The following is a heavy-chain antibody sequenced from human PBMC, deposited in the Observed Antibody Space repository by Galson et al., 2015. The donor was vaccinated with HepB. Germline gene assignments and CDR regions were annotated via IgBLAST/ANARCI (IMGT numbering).Heavy chain of an antibody. CDR2: IKQDGSEK. Sequence: SLRLSCAASEFSFSGYWMSWVRQAPGKGLEWVASIKQDGSEKYYVDSVKGRFTISRDNAKNSVYLQMNNLRVEDTAVYYCASNGGDFNDFWGQGTLVTVSS. CDR1: EFSFSGYW. J-gene: IGHJ4*02. V-gene: IGHV3-7*01. D-gene: IGHD2-21*01. CDR3: ASNGGDFNDF.